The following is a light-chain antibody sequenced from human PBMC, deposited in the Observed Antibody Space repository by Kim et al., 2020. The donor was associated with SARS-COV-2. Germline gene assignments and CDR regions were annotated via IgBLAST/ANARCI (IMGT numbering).Light chain of an antibody. V-gene: IGKV3-15*01. J-gene: IGKJ2*01. CDR2: GAS. CDR1: QGVSGC. Sequence: SGSPGDSVSLSCRASQGVSGCLAWYQQKPGQAPRLLIYGASSGATGIPARFSGSGSGTEFTLTISSLQSEDFAVYYCQQYNNWPYTFGQGTKLEI. CDR3: QQYNNWPYT.